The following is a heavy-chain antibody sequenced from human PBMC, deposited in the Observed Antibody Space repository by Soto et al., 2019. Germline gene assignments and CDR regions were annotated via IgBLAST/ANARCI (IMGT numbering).Heavy chain of an antibody. CDR2: ISGSGGST. Sequence: LRLSCAASGFTFSSYAMSWVRQAPGKGLEWVSAISGSGGSTYYADSVKGRFTISRDNSKNTLYLQMNSLRAEDTAVYYCAKAHPRYCSGGSCPNFDYWGQGTLVTVSS. J-gene: IGHJ4*02. CDR3: AKAHPRYCSGGSCPNFDY. CDR1: GFTFSSYA. D-gene: IGHD2-15*01. V-gene: IGHV3-23*01.